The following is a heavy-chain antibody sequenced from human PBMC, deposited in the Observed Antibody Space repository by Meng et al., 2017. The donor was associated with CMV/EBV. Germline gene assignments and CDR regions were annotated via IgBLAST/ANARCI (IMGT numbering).Heavy chain of an antibody. CDR1: GFTFSSYA. V-gene: IGHV3-30-3*01. CDR2: ISYDGSNK. CDR3: ARDGVPAAIYYYYGMDV. J-gene: IGHJ6*02. Sequence: GESLKISCAASGFTFSSYAIHWVRQAPGKGLEWVAVISYDGSNKYYADSVKGRFTISRDNSKNTLYLQMNSLRAEDTAAYYCARDGVPAAIYYYYGMDVWGQGTTVTVSS. D-gene: IGHD2-2*02.